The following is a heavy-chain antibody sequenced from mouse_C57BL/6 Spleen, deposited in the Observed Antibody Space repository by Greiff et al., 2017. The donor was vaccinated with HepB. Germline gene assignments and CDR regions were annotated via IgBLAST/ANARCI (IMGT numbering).Heavy chain of an antibody. CDR2: IYPGSGST. V-gene: IGHV1-55*01. CDR3: ARYDYQAWFAY. Sequence: QVQLQQPGAELVKPGASVKMSCKASGYTFTSYWITWVKQRPGQGLEWIGDIYPGSGSTNYNEKFKSKATLTGDTSSSTAYMQLSSLTSEDSAVYYCARYDYQAWFAYWGQGTLVTVSA. CDR1: GYTFTSYW. D-gene: IGHD2-4*01. J-gene: IGHJ3*01.